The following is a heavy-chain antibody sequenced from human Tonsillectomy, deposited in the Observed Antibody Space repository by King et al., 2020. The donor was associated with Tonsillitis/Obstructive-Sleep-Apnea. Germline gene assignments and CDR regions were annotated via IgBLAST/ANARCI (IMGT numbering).Heavy chain of an antibody. Sequence: QLVQSGAEVKKPGASVKVSCRASGYTFTSYGINWVRQAPGQGLEWMGWISAYNGNTNYAQNPQGRVTMTTATTTNTAYMDLRSLRSDDTAVYYFARDRNPGYTSTWYGSFDYWGQGTLVTVSS. CDR2: ISAYNGNT. CDR3: ARDRNPGYTSTWYGSFDY. V-gene: IGHV1-18*01. J-gene: IGHJ4*02. D-gene: IGHD6-13*01. CDR1: GYTFTSYG.